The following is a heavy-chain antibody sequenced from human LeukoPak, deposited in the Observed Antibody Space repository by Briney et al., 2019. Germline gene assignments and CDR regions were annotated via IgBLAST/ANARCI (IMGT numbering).Heavy chain of an antibody. V-gene: IGHV3-30*01. Sequence: GGSLRLSCAASGFTFSSYAMHWVRQAPGKGLEWVAVISYDGSNKYYADSVKRRFTISRDNSKNTLYLQMNSLRAEDTAVYYCARDRRKAYYYDSSGRSGWFDPWGQGTLVTVSS. CDR1: GFTFSSYA. CDR2: ISYDGSNK. D-gene: IGHD3-22*01. CDR3: ARDRRKAYYYDSSGRSGWFDP. J-gene: IGHJ5*02.